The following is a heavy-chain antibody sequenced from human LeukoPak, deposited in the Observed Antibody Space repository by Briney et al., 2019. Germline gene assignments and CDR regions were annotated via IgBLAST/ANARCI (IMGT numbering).Heavy chain of an antibody. D-gene: IGHD5-18*01. Sequence: SVKVSCKASGGTFSSYAISWVRQAPGQGLEWMGGIIPIFGTANYAQKFQGRVTITTDESTSTAYMELSSLRSEDTAVYYCARTLLRGYSYGHFDYWGQGTLVTVSS. CDR2: IIPIFGTA. CDR1: GGTFSSYA. CDR3: ARTLLRGYSYGHFDY. V-gene: IGHV1-69*05. J-gene: IGHJ4*02.